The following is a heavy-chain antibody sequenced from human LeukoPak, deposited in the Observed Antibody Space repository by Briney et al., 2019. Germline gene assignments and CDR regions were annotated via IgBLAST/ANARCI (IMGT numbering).Heavy chain of an antibody. D-gene: IGHD4-17*01. V-gene: IGHV4-61*02. CDR2: IYTSGST. Sequence: SETLSLTCTVSGGSISSGSYYWSWIRQPAGKGLEWIGRIYTSGSTNYNPSLKSRVTISVDTSKNQFSLKLSSVTAADTAVYYCARELIVPDDYGDYVNWFDPWGQGTLVTVSS. CDR3: ARELIVPDDYGDYVNWFDP. J-gene: IGHJ5*02. CDR1: GGSISSGSYY.